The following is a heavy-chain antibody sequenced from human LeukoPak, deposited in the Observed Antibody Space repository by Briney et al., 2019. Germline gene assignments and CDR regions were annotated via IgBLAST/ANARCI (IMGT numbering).Heavy chain of an antibody. CDR2: ISSSGSTI. J-gene: IGHJ6*02. Sequence: PGGSLRLSCAASGFTLSSFAMSWVRQAPGKGLEWVSYISSSGSTIYYADSVKGRFTISRDNAKNSLYLQMNSLRAEDTAVYYCARGHSSGWSYYYYYGMDVWGQGTTVTVSS. CDR1: GFTLSSFA. V-gene: IGHV3-48*03. CDR3: ARGHSSGWSYYYYYGMDV. D-gene: IGHD6-19*01.